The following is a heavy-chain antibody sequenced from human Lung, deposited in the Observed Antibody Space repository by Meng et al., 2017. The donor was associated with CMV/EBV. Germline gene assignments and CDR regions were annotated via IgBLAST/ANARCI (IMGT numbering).Heavy chain of an antibody. Sequence: QVQLVQSGTEVKKPGSSVKVSCKASGGTFSNYGISGLRQAPGQGLEWMGGIIPIVGLTNYAQKFQGRVTITADKSTTTAYLELSSLRSADTAVYYCARDVDTTLVGSGWFDPWGQGTLVTVSS. J-gene: IGHJ5*02. CDR1: GGTFSNYG. D-gene: IGHD5-18*01. CDR2: IIPIVGLT. V-gene: IGHV1-69*10. CDR3: ARDVDTTLVGSGWFDP.